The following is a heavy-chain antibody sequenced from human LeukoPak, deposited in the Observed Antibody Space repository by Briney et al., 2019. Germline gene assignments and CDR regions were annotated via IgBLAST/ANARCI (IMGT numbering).Heavy chain of an antibody. CDR3: ARGSIVGATAY. CDR2: IYYSGST. Sequence: SETLSLTCTVSGGSVSSGSYYWSWIRQPPGKGLEWIGYIYYSGSTNYNPSLKSRVTILVDTFKNQFSLKLSSVTAADTAVYYCARGSIVGATAYWGQGTLVTVSS. J-gene: IGHJ4*02. CDR1: GGSVSSGSYY. D-gene: IGHD1-26*01. V-gene: IGHV4-61*01.